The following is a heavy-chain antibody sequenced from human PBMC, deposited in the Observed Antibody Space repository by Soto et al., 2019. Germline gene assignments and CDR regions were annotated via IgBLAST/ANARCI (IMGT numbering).Heavy chain of an antibody. CDR1: GFSLSTNAEG. CDR2: IYWDGDE. D-gene: IGHD2-2*01. J-gene: IGHJ4*02. CDR3: AHGSCTSADCYPNPYLDY. Sequence: KESGPTLVKPTQTLTLTCTFSGFSLSTNAEGVGWIRQPPGKALEWLALIYWDGDERYSPSLKSRLTITKDTSKNQVVLTMTNMDPADTATYSCAHGSCTSADCYPNPYLDYWGQGILVTVSS. V-gene: IGHV2-5*02.